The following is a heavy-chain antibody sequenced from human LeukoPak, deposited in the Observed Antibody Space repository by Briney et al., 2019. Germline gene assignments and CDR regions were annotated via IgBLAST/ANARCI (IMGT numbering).Heavy chain of an antibody. D-gene: IGHD7-27*01. V-gene: IGHV3-48*01. CDR2: ISSGSRTI. CDR3: ARESITGDRDFDY. CDR1: GFTFSGYS. J-gene: IGHJ4*02. Sequence: GGSLRLSCAASGFTFSGYSMNWVRQAPGRGLEWLSYISSGSRTIFYGDSVKGRFIISRDNAKNSLYLLINSLRADDTAVYYCARESITGDRDFDYWGQGTLITVSS.